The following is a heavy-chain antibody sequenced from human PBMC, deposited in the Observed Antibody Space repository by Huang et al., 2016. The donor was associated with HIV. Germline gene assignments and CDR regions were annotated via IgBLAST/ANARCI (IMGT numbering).Heavy chain of an antibody. Sequence: QVQVQQWGAGLLKPSETLSLNCAVSDGSLSGYYLTWIRQSPGKGLEWSGEINQSGSTNYNPSLKSRVTMSVDTSKNHFSLQVKSLTAADTAVYYCARGIDYWGQGTLVIISS. V-gene: IGHV4-34*01. CDR1: DGSLSGYY. J-gene: IGHJ4*02. CDR2: INQSGST. CDR3: ARGIDY.